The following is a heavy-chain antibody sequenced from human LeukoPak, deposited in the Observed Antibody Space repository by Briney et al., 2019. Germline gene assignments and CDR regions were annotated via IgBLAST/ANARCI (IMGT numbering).Heavy chain of an antibody. CDR1: GGTFSSYA. D-gene: IGHD3-9*01. CDR2: IIPIFGTA. CDR3: ARGVAFDWLPHFDY. J-gene: IGHJ4*02. Sequence: ASVKVSCKASGGTFSSYAISWVRQAPGQGLEWMGGIIPIFGTANYAQKFQGRVTITADESTSTAYMELSSLRSEDTAVYYCARGVAFDWLPHFDYWGQGTLVTVSS. V-gene: IGHV1-69*01.